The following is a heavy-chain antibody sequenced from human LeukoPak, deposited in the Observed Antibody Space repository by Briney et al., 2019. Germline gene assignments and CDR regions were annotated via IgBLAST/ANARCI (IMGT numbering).Heavy chain of an antibody. CDR3: AKDAAGSSWPYYFDY. CDR2: IRYDGSNK. V-gene: IGHV3-30*02. D-gene: IGHD6-13*01. CDR1: GFTFSSYG. Sequence: GGSLRLSCAASGFTFSSYGMHWVRQAPGKGLEWVAFIRYDGSNKYYADSVKGRFTISRDNSKNTVYLQMNSLTADDTAIYYCAKDAAGSSWPYYFDYWGQGTLVTVSS. J-gene: IGHJ4*02.